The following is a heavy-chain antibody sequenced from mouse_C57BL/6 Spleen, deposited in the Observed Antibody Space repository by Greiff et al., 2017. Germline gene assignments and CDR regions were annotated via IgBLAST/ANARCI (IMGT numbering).Heavy chain of an antibody. Sequence: VQLQQSGAELVRPGASVKLSCTASGFNIKDDYMHWVKQRPEQGLEWIGWIDPENGDTEYASKFQGKATITADTSSNTAYLQLSSLTSEDTAVYYCTHYYGSSYPYFDVWGTGTTVTVSS. D-gene: IGHD1-1*01. V-gene: IGHV14-4*01. CDR3: THYYGSSYPYFDV. J-gene: IGHJ1*03. CDR2: IDPENGDT. CDR1: GFNIKDDY.